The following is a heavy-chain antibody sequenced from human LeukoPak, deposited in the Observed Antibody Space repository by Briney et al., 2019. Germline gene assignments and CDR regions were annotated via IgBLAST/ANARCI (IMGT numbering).Heavy chain of an antibody. CDR3: AKGTNVLRYFDLNP. CDR2: ISYDGSNK. Sequence: GGSLRLSCAASGFTFSSYAMHWVRQAPGKGLEWVAVISYDGSNKYYADSVKGRFTISRDNSKNTLYLQMNSLRAEDTAVYYCAKGTNVLRYFDLNPWGQGTLVTVSS. CDR1: GFTFSSYA. V-gene: IGHV3-30*04. D-gene: IGHD3-9*01. J-gene: IGHJ5*02.